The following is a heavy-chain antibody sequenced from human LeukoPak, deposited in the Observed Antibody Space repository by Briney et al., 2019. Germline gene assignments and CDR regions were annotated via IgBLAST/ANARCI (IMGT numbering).Heavy chain of an antibody. D-gene: IGHD3-10*01. V-gene: IGHV3-23*01. CDR2: ISDSGGST. CDR1: GFTFSSYA. J-gene: IGHJ4*02. CDR3: AKGGYFDY. Sequence: GGSLRLSCAASGFTFSSYATSWVRQAPGKGLEWVSAISDSGGSTYYADSVKGRYTISRDNSKNTLSLQMNSLRAEDTAVYYCAKGGYFDYWGQGTLVTVSS.